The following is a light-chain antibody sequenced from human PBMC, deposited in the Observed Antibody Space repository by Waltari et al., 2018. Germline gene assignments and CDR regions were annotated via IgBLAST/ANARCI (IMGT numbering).Light chain of an antibody. Sequence: QSALTQPASVSGSPGQSITISCTGTSSDVGGYNYVSWYQHHPGTTPKLIILAVIRRPSGVSHRFSGSKSDNTASLTISGLQAEDEADYYCGSYTTRATHVFGIGTKVTVL. CDR2: AVI. CDR1: SSDVGGYNY. CDR3: GSYTTRATHV. J-gene: IGLJ1*01. V-gene: IGLV2-14*03.